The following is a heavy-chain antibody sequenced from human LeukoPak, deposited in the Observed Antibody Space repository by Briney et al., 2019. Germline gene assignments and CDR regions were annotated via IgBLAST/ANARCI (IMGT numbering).Heavy chain of an antibody. CDR2: INSDGSST. J-gene: IGHJ4*02. D-gene: IGHD7-27*01. Sequence: PGGSLRLSCAASGLTFSRYWMHWVRQAPGKGLEWVSRINSDGSSTSYADSVKGRFTISRDNAKNTLYLQMNSLRAEDTAVYYCATLGRVDVADYWGQGTLVTVSS. CDR3: ATLGRVDVADY. CDR1: GLTFSRYW. V-gene: IGHV3-74*01.